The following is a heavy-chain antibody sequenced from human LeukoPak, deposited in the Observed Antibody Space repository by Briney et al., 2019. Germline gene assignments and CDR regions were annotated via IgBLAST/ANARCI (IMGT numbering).Heavy chain of an antibody. V-gene: IGHV4-31*03. CDR2: IYNSVRT. CDR1: GGSISSGGYY. D-gene: IGHD3-10*01. J-gene: IGHJ6*02. CDR3: ARDPLLWFGELSFYYGMDV. Sequence: SETLSLTCTVSGGSISSGGYYWSWIRQHPGKGLEWIGYIYNSVRTYYNPSLESRVTISVDTSKNQFSLKLSSVTAADTAVYYCARDPLLWFGELSFYYGMDVWGQGTTVTVSS.